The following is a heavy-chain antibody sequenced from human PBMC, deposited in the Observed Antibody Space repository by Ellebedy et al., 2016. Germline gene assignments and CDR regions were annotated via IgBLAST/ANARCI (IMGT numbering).Heavy chain of an antibody. V-gene: IGHV4-31*02. CDR2: IYYSGST. D-gene: IGHD2-8*01. Sequence: SCTVSGGSISSGGYYWSWIRQHPGKGLEWIGYIYYSGSTYYNPSLKSRVTISVDTSKNQFSLKLSSVTAADTAVYYCAREAGGYCTNGVCDEAVYYYYGMDVWGQGTTVTVSS. J-gene: IGHJ6*02. CDR1: GGSISSGGYY. CDR3: AREAGGYCTNGVCDEAVYYYYGMDV.